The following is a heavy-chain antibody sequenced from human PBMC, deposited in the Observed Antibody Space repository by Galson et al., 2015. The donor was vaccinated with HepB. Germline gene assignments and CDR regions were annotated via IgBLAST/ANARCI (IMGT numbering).Heavy chain of an antibody. V-gene: IGHV1-8*01. CDR2: MNPSNGDT. CDR3: ARDGRDGYNYDFDY. D-gene: IGHD5-24*01. J-gene: IGHJ4*02. Sequence: SVKVSCKASGYTFTSFDVNWVRQAPGQRLEWMGWMNPSNGDTGYAQWFRGRMTMSRNTSISTAYLELSSLRSEDTAVYYCARDGRDGYNYDFDYWGQGTVVTVA. CDR1: GYTFTSFD.